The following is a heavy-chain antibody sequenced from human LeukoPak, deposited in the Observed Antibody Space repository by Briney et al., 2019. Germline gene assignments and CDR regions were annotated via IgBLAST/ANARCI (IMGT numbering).Heavy chain of an antibody. CDR2: INGYNGNT. CDR3: ARTYSVDY. V-gene: IGHV1-18*01. D-gene: IGHD2-15*01. J-gene: IGHJ4*02. CDR1: GYTFTSYG. Sequence: ASVKVSCKASGYTFTSYGITWVRRAPGQGPEWMGWINGYNGNTKYAEKFQGRVTMTTDTSTSTAYMELRSLRSDDTAVYYCARTYSVDYWGQGTLVTVSS.